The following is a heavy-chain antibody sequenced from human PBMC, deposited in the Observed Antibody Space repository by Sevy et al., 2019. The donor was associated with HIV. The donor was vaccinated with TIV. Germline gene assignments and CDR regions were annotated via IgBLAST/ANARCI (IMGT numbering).Heavy chain of an antibody. CDR1: GFSFSSYG. J-gene: IGHJ4*02. V-gene: IGHV3-33*01. CDR3: AREQIAGAGIGYYIDL. Sequence: GGSLRLSCVASGFSFSSYGMHWVRQAPGKGLEWVAFICCVGSNIKYVDSVKGRFTISRDNAKNTLYLQMNSLRAEDTAVYDGAREQIAGAGIGYYIDLWGQGTLVTVSS. CDR2: ICCVGSNI. D-gene: IGHD6-19*01.